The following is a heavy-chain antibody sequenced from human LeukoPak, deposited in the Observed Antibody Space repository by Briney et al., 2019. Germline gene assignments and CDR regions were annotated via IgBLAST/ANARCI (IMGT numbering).Heavy chain of an antibody. Sequence: SETLSLTCAVYGGSFTAYYWSWIRQSPGKGLQWIAEVNHRGDTNYNPSVKGRVTISVDTSKNQFSLKVTSLTAADTAVYYCARGXTXSETGYFGYXGQGTLVTVSS. CDR3: ARGXTXSETGYFGY. CDR2: VNHRGDT. CDR1: GGSFTAYY. V-gene: IGHV4-34*01. D-gene: IGHD1-1*01. J-gene: IGHJ4*03.